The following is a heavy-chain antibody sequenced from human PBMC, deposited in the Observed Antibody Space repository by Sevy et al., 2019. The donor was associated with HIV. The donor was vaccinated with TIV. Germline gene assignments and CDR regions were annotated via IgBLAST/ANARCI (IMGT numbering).Heavy chain of an antibody. CDR2: IYSGGST. V-gene: IGHV3-53*01. CDR1: GFTVSSNY. Sequence: GGSLRLSCAASGFTVSSNYMSWVRQAPGKGLEWVSVIYSGGSTYYADSVKGRFTISRENSMNTLYLQMNSLRAEDTAVYYCARDLSSRLYYYGMDVWGQGTTVTVSS. CDR3: ARDLSSRLYYYGMDV. J-gene: IGHJ6*02. D-gene: IGHD6-13*01.